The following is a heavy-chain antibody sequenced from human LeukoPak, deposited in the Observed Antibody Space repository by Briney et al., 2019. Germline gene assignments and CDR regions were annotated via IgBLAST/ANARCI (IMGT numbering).Heavy chain of an antibody. Sequence: GGSLRLSCTASGFTFGDNAMTCVRQAPGRGLEWVGFIRSKTYGETTEYAASVRGRFTISRDDSKSIAYLQMNSLKSEDTAVYYCTRGIAKTGMNCWGQGTLVTVSA. D-gene: IGHD6-19*01. CDR2: IRSKTYGETT. CDR1: GFTFGDNA. V-gene: IGHV3-49*04. CDR3: TRGIAKTGMNC. J-gene: IGHJ4*02.